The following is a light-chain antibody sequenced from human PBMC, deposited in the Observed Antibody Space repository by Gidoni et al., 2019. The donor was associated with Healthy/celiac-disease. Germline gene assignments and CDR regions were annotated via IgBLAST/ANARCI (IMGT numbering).Light chain of an antibody. Sequence: QSALTLPASVSGSPGQSITISCTGTSSDVGGYNYVSWYQQHPGKAPKLMIYDVSNRPSGVSNRFSGSKSGNTASLTISGLQAEDEADYYCSSYTSSSPWVFGGGTKLTVL. J-gene: IGLJ3*02. CDR1: SSDVGGYNY. CDR3: SSYTSSSPWV. V-gene: IGLV2-14*01. CDR2: DVS.